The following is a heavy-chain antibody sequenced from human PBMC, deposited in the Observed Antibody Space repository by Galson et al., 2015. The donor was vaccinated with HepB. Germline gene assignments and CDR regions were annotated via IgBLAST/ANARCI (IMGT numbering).Heavy chain of an antibody. V-gene: IGHV4-59*08. CDR2: IYYSGST. Sequence: ETLSLTCTVSGGSISSYYWSWIRQPPGKGLEWIGYIYYSGSTNYNPSLKSRVTISVDTSKNQFSLKLSSVTAADTAVYYCARHGRVVVPAAMKHAFDIWGQGTMVTVSS. J-gene: IGHJ3*02. CDR1: GGSISSYY. D-gene: IGHD2-2*01. CDR3: ARHGRVVVPAAMKHAFDI.